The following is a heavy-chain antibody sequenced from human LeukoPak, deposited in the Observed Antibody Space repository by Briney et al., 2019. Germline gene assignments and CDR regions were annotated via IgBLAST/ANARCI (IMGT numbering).Heavy chain of an antibody. D-gene: IGHD1-26*01. CDR1: GFTFTSYW. V-gene: IGHV3-7*01. CDR3: ARDQVGIFDY. Sequence: GGSLRPSCAASGFTFTSYWMSWVRQAPGKGLEWVANIDQDGSEKNYVDSVKGRFTISRDNAKNSLYLQLNSLRAEDTAVYYCARDQVGIFDYWGQGTLVTVSS. CDR2: IDQDGSEK. J-gene: IGHJ4*02.